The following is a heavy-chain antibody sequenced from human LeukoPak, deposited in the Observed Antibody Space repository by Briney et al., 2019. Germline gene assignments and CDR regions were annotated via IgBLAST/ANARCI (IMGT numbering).Heavy chain of an antibody. CDR2: INHSGST. V-gene: IGHV4-34*01. J-gene: IGHJ6*02. CDR3: ARRRGQGSGSYFHYYYYGMDV. D-gene: IGHD3-10*01. Sequence: SETLSLTCAVYGGSFSGYYWSWIRQPPGKGLEWIGEINHSGSTNYDPSLKSRVTISEDTSKNQFSLKLSSVTAADTAVYYCARRRGQGSGSYFHYYYYGMDVWGQGTTVTVSS. CDR1: GGSFSGYY.